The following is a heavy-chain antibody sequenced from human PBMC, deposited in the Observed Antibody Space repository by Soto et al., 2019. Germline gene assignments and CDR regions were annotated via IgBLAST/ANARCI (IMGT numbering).Heavy chain of an antibody. Sequence: EVQLVESGGGLVQPGGSLKLSCAASGFTFSGSAMHWVRQASGKGLEWVGRIRSKANSYATAYAASVKGRFTISRDDSKNTAYLQMNSLNTEDTAVYYCTTARWYDYIWGSYRYDYWGQGTLVTVSS. CDR2: IRSKANSYAT. J-gene: IGHJ4*02. D-gene: IGHD3-16*02. CDR1: GFTFSGSA. V-gene: IGHV3-73*01. CDR3: TTARWYDYIWGSYRYDY.